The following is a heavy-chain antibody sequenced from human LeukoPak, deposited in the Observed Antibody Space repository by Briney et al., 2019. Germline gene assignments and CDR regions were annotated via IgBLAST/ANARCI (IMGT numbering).Heavy chain of an antibody. CDR2: IIPIFGTA. D-gene: IGHD1-26*01. Sequence: ASVKVSCKASGGTFSSYAISWVRQAPGQGLEWMGGIIPIFGTANYAQKFQGRVTITADESTSTAYMELSSLRSEDTAVYYRASLVGATGVDYWGQGTLVTVSS. CDR3: ASLVGATGVDY. CDR1: GGTFSSYA. J-gene: IGHJ4*02. V-gene: IGHV1-69*13.